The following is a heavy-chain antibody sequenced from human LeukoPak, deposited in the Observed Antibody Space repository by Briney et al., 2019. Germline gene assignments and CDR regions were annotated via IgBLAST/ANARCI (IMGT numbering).Heavy chain of an antibody. CDR1: GYSISSGYY. Sequence: SKTLSLTCSVSGYSISSGYYWGWIRQPPGKGLEWIGSIYYSGSTYYNPSLKSRVTISVDTSKNQFSLKLSSVTAADTAVYYCANKWETGYMDVWGKGTTVTISS. CDR2: IYYSGST. CDR3: ANKWETGYMDV. D-gene: IGHD1-26*01. J-gene: IGHJ6*03. V-gene: IGHV4-38-2*02.